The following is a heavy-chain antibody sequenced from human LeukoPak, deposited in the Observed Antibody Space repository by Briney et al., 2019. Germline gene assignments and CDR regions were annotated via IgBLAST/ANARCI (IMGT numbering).Heavy chain of an antibody. CDR1: GFTFSSYA. J-gene: IGHJ6*04. Sequence: GGSLRLSCAASGFTFSSYAMSWIRQAPGKGLEWVSYISSSGGCTYYADSVKGRFTISRDNSKNSLYLQMNSLRADDTAVYYCAKGIQYQLLDYRMDVWGKGTTVPVSS. V-gene: IGHV3-23*01. CDR3: AKGIQYQLLDYRMDV. CDR2: ISSSGGCT. D-gene: IGHD2-2*01.